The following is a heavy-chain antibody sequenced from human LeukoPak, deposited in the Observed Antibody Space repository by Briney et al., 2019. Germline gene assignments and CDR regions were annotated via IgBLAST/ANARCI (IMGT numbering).Heavy chain of an antibody. J-gene: IGHJ4*02. D-gene: IGHD3-10*01. CDR2: IYPSGTT. Sequence: SETLSLTCTVSGYSISSGYYWGWIRQPPGKGLEWIGNIYPSGTTYYNPSLKTRVTISVDTSKNQFSLKLSSVTAADTAVYFCARTPDRGGFDFWGQGMLVTVSS. CDR1: GYSISSGYY. V-gene: IGHV4-38-2*02. CDR3: ARTPDRGGFDF.